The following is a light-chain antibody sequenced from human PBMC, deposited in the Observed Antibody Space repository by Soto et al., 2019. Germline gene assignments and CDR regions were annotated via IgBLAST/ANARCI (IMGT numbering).Light chain of an antibody. CDR3: QHHYSTPPT. CDR2: WAS. V-gene: IGKV4-1*01. J-gene: IGKJ1*01. CDR1: QRVLYSSNNKNY. Sequence: DIVMTQSPDSLAVSLGERATINCKSSQRVLYSSNNKNYLAWYQQKPGQPPKLLIYWASTRESGVPDRFSGSGSGTDFTLTISSLQAEDVAVYYCQHHYSTPPTFGQGTKVEIK.